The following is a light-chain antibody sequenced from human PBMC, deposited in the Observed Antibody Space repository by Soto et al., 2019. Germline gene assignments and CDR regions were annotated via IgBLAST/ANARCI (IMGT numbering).Light chain of an antibody. J-gene: IGKJ3*01. Sequence: DIQMTQSPSYVSASVGDRVTVTCRASRNISSWLAWYQVRPGKAPNLLIYGASTLQNGAPSRFSGSGSGTDFTLTVINLQPEDFATYYCQQGHSFPFTFGPGTKVDL. V-gene: IGKV1-12*01. CDR2: GAS. CDR1: RNISSW. CDR3: QQGHSFPFT.